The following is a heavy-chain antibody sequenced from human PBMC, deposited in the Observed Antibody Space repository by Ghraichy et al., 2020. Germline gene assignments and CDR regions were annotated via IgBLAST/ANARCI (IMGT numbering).Heavy chain of an antibody. V-gene: IGHV4-59*01. J-gene: IGHJ3*02. CDR3: ARSLVILTGYDAFDI. CDR2: IYYSGST. CDR1: GGSISSYY. D-gene: IGHD3-9*01. Sequence: SETLSLTCTVSGGSISSYYWSWIRQPPGKGLEWIGYIYYSGSTNYNPSLKSRVTISVDTSKNQFSLKLSSVTAADTAVYYCARSLVILTGYDAFDIWGQGTMATVSS.